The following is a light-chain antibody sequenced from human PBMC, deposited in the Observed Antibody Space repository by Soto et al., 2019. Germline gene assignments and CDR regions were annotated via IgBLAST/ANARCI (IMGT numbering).Light chain of an antibody. V-gene: IGKV2-30*01. Sequence: DVVMTQSPLSLPVTLGQPASMSCRSSQSLLYSDGSTFLNWFYQRPGQSPRRLIYKVSQRDSGVPDRFSGSGSGTDFTLKISRVEAEDVGVYYCMQGTHRPITFGGGTKVEIK. CDR1: QSLLYSDGSTF. CDR3: MQGTHRPIT. CDR2: KVS. J-gene: IGKJ4*01.